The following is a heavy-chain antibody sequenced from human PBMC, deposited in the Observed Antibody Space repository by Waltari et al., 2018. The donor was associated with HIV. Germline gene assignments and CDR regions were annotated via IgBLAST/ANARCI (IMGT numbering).Heavy chain of an antibody. V-gene: IGHV3-30*18. D-gene: IGHD5-18*01. CDR2: ISYDGSNK. CDR1: GFTFSSYG. CDR3: AKPAAMASYGMDV. Sequence: QVQLVESGGGVVQPGRSLRLPCAASGFTFSSYGMHWVRQAPGKGLEWVAVISYDGSNKYYADSVKGRFTISRDNSKNTLYLQMNSLRAEDTAVYYCAKPAAMASYGMDVWGQGTTVTVSS. J-gene: IGHJ6*02.